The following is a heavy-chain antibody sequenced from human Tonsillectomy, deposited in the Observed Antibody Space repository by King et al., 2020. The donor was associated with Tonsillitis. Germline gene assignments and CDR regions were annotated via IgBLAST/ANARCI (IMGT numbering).Heavy chain of an antibody. CDR3: ARNFCTSTTCYPGVVQH. V-gene: IGHV1-2*02. Sequence: VQLVESGAEVKKPGASVKVSCKASGYTFTGFHIHWARQAPGQGLEWMGWINPKSGDTNYAQKFQGRVTMTRDTSISTAYMELSRLRSDDTAVYYCARNFCTSTTCYPGVVQHWGQGTLVTVSS. CDR2: INPKSGDT. D-gene: IGHD2-2*01. J-gene: IGHJ1*01. CDR1: GYTFTGFH.